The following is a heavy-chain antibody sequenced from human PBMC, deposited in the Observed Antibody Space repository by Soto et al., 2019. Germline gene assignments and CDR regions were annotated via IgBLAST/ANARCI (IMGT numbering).Heavy chain of an antibody. CDR2: IIPIFGTA. D-gene: IGHD6-19*01. Sequence: QVQLVQSGAEVKKPGSSVKVSCKASGGTFSSYAISWVRQAPGQGLEWMGGIIPIFGTANYAQKFQGRVTITAYESTSTAYMELSSLRSEDTAVYYCARDGRGVAGNGGFDYWGQGTLVTVSS. CDR1: GGTFSSYA. CDR3: ARDGRGVAGNGGFDY. J-gene: IGHJ4*02. V-gene: IGHV1-69*12.